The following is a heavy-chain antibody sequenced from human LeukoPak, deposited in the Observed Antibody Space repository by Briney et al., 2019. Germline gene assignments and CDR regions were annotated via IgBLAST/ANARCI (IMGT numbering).Heavy chain of an antibody. Sequence: PSETLSLTCAVYGGSFSGYYWSWIRQPPGKGLEWIGEINHSGSTNYNPSLTSRVTISVDTSKNQFSLKLSSVTAADTAVYYCARGQRITMIVVVAPQYYFDYWGQGTLVTVSS. V-gene: IGHV4-34*01. CDR3: ARGQRITMIVVVAPQYYFDY. D-gene: IGHD3-22*01. J-gene: IGHJ4*02. CDR1: GGSFSGYY. CDR2: INHSGST.